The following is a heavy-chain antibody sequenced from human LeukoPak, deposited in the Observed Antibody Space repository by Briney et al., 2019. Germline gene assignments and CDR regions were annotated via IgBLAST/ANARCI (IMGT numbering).Heavy chain of an antibody. D-gene: IGHD2-15*01. V-gene: IGHV1-2*02. Sequence: GASVKCSCKASGYTFTGSYMHWVRQAPGQGLEWMGWINPNSGGTSSAQKFQGRVTMTRDTSVSTAYMESRLRSDDTALYYCARETGYCSGGRCYFIYWGQGTLVTVSS. CDR3: ARETGYCSGGRCYFIY. J-gene: IGHJ4*02. CDR2: INPNSGGT. CDR1: GYTFTGSY.